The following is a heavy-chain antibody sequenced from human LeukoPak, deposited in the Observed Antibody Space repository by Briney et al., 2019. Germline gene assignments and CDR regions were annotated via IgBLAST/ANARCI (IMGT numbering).Heavy chain of an antibody. J-gene: IGHJ4*02. Sequence: PGRSLRLSCAAYGFTFSSYAMHWVRQAPGKGLEWVAVIWYDGSNKYYADSVKGRSAISRDDSKNTLYLQMNNLKVEDTAVYYCAKGRCSGVGCDSFHSWGQGALVTVSS. CDR2: IWYDGSNK. CDR1: GFTFSSYA. CDR3: AKGRCSGVGCDSFHS. V-gene: IGHV3-33*06. D-gene: IGHD2-15*01.